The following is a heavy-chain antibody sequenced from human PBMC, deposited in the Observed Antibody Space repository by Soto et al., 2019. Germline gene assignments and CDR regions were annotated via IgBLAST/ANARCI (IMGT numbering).Heavy chain of an antibody. CDR2: IYYSGST. J-gene: IGHJ3*02. V-gene: IGHV4-31*03. Sequence: QVQLQESGPGLVKPSQTLSLTCTVSGGSISSGGYYWSWIRQHPGKGLEWIGYIYYSGSTYYNPSLKSRVTTSVDTSKNQFSLKLSSVTAADTAVYYCARDPGEVVVPAAIGAFDIWGQGTMVTVSS. CDR3: ARDPGEVVVPAAIGAFDI. D-gene: IGHD2-2*01. CDR1: GGSISSGGYY.